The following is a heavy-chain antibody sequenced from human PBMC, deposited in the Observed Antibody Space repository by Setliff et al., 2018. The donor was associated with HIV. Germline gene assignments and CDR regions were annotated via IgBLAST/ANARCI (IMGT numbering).Heavy chain of an antibody. Sequence: GGSLRLSCAASGFTVSGSYTSWVRQAPGKGLEWVSTIYSDGSTYHADSVKGRFTLSRDNSKNTLYLQMNSLTPEDTAVYYCAKPRLYNSALENWGQGTLVTVSS. D-gene: IGHD1-1*01. CDR2: IYSDGST. V-gene: IGHV3-66*02. CDR3: AKPRLYNSALEN. CDR1: GFTVSGSY. J-gene: IGHJ4*02.